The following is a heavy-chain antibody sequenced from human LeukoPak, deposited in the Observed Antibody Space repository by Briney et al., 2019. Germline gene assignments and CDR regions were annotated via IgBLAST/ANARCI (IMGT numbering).Heavy chain of an antibody. D-gene: IGHD1-26*01. V-gene: IGHV5-51*01. CDR2: IYPGDSDT. CDR3: GRVGVGATKWFDP. Sequence: GESLKISCKGSGYTFTNYWIGWVRQMPGKGLEFMGIIYPGDSDTRYSPSFQGQVTISADKSISTAYLQWSSLKASDTAMYYCGRVGVGATKWFDPWGQGTLVTVSS. CDR1: GYTFTNYW. J-gene: IGHJ5*02.